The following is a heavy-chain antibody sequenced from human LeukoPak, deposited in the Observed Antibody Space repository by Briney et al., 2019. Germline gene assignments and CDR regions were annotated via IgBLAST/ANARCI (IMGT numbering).Heavy chain of an antibody. D-gene: IGHD3-10*01. V-gene: IGHV3-48*03. CDR2: ISRSGSTR. Sequence: PGGSLRLSCAISGFTVSACELTWVRQAPGKGLEWVSYISRSGSTRYYADSVKGRFTISRDNAKNSLYLQMNSLRAEDTAVYYCARVATMVRVPLDALDIWGQGTMVSVSS. CDR3: ARVATMVRVPLDALDI. CDR1: GFTVSACE. J-gene: IGHJ3*02.